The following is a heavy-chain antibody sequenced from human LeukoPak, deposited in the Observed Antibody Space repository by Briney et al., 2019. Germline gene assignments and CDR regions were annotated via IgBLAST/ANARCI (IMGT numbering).Heavy chain of an antibody. CDR1: GGSISSYY. V-gene: IGHV4-4*07. Sequence: SETLSLTCTVSGGSISSYYWSWIRQPAGKGLEWFGRIYTSGSTNYNPSLKSRVTMSVDTSKNQFSLKLSSVTAADTAVYYCARDKAVVVVAASPYNWFDPWGQGTLVTVSS. CDR2: IYTSGST. J-gene: IGHJ5*02. CDR3: ARDKAVVVVAASPYNWFDP. D-gene: IGHD2-15*01.